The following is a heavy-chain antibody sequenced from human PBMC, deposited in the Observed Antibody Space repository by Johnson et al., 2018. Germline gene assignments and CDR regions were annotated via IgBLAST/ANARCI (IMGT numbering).Heavy chain of an antibody. CDR2: IYYSGST. CDR1: GGSISSYY. CDR3: ARADVWGNFYYYYGMDV. Sequence: QVQLQESGPGLVKPSETLSLTCTVSGGSISSYYWSWIRQPPGKGLEWIGYIYYSGSTNYNPSLKSRVTISVDTSKNQFSLKLSSVTAADTAVYYCARADVWGNFYYYYGMDVWGQGTTVTVSS. J-gene: IGHJ6*02. V-gene: IGHV4-59*01. D-gene: IGHD3-16*01.